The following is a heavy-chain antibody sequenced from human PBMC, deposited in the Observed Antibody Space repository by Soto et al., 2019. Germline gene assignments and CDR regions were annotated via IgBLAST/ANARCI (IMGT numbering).Heavy chain of an antibody. V-gene: IGHV3-72*01. CDR1: GFTFSDHY. J-gene: IGHJ4*02. Sequence: PGGSLRLSCAASGFTFSDHYMDWVRQAPGKGLEWVGRTRNKANSYTTEYAASVKGRFTISRDDSKNSLYLQMNSLKTEDTAVYYCARLRSGSYYFDYWGQGTLVTVSS. CDR2: TRNKANSYTT. D-gene: IGHD1-26*01. CDR3: ARLRSGSYYFDY.